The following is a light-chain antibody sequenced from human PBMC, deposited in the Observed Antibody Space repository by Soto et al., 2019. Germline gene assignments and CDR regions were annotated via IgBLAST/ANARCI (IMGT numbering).Light chain of an antibody. CDR1: QGISSY. CDR2: AAS. V-gene: IGKV1-12*01. J-gene: IGKJ5*01. Sequence: DIQMTQSPSSLSASVRARVTITCRASQGISSYLDWYQQKPGKAPKLLIYAASTLQSGVPSRFSGSGSGTDFTLTIGSLQPEDLATYYCQQANSFPITFGQGTRLEIK. CDR3: QQANSFPIT.